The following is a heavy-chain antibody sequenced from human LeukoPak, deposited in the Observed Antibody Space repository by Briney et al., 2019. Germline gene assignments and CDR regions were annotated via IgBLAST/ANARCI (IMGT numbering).Heavy chain of an antibody. V-gene: IGHV1-2*02. CDR3: ARRGDGYNQGYFDY. D-gene: IGHD5-24*01. CDR1: GYTFTGYY. CDR2: INPNSGGT. Sequence: ASVKVSCKASGYTFTGYYMHWVRQAPGQGLEWMGWINPNSGGTNYAQKFQGRVTMTRDTSISTAYMELSRLRSDDTAVYYCARRGDGYNQGYFDYWGQGTLVTVSS. J-gene: IGHJ4*02.